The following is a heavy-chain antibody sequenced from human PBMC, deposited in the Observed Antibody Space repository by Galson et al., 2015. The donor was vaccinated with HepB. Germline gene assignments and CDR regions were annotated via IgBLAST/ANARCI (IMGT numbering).Heavy chain of an antibody. D-gene: IGHD6-13*01. J-gene: IGHJ4*02. CDR1: GYRLSELS. V-gene: IGHV1-24*01. Sequence: SCKVSGYRLSELSMHWVRQAPGKGLEWMGGFHPENGYTIYAQTLRGRVTMTEDTSTDTAYMELSSLRCEDTAVYYCATDFKGAARVPFEYWGQGTPVTVSS. CDR2: FHPENGYT. CDR3: ATDFKGAARVPFEY.